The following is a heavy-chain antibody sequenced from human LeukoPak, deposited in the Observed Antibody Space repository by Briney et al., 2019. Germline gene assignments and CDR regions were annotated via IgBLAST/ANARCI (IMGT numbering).Heavy chain of an antibody. CDR3: AREPTSGREPTSGRPLDY. D-gene: IGHD5-12*01. Sequence: PSETLSLTCTVSGGSISGCFWTWIRQPAGQGLEWNGRSYSSGTNNYNPSLKSRVTMSLDTSKNHFSLNLTSVTAADTAVYYCAREPTSGREPTSGRPLDYWGQGTLVTVSS. CDR2: SYSSGTN. J-gene: IGHJ4*02. V-gene: IGHV4-4*07. CDR1: GGSISGCF.